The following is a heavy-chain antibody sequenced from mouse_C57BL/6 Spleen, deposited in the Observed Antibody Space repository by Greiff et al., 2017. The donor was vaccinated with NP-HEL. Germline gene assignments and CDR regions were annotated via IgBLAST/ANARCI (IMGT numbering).Heavy chain of an antibody. CDR3: ARPGSSSFDY. CDR2: INPNNGGT. CDR1: GYTFTDYN. J-gene: IGHJ2*01. V-gene: IGHV1-22*01. D-gene: IGHD1-1*01. Sequence: EVKLQESGPELVKPGASVKMSCKASGYTFTDYNMHWVKQSHGKSLEWIGYINPNNGGTSYNQKFKGKATLTVNKSSSTAYMELRSLTSEDSAVYYCARPGSSSFDYWGQGTTLTVSS.